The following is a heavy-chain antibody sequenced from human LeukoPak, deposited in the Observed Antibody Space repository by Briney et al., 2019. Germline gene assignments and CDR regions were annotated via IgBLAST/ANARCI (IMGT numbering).Heavy chain of an antibody. J-gene: IGHJ6*02. D-gene: IGHD5-12*01. CDR2: ISAYSGNT. Sequence: GASAKVSCKASGYTFTSYGISWVRQAPGQGLEWMGWISAYSGNTNYAQKLQGRVTMTTDTSTSTAYMELRSLRSDDTAVYYCARDLGPVDIVATIGYYYYGMDVWGQGTTVTVSS. V-gene: IGHV1-18*01. CDR3: ARDLGPVDIVATIGYYYYGMDV. CDR1: GYTFTSYG.